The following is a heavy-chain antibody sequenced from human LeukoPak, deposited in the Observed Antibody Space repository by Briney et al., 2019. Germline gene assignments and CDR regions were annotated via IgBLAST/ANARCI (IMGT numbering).Heavy chain of an antibody. CDR1: GYTFTGYY. Sequence: ASVKVSCKASGYTFTGYYMHWVRQAPGQGLEWMGWINPNSGGTNYAQKFQGRVTMTRDTSISTAYMELSRLRSDDTAVYYCATVYSSSWYGNWLDPWGQGTLVTVSS. J-gene: IGHJ5*02. V-gene: IGHV1-2*02. CDR3: ATVYSSSWYGNWLDP. D-gene: IGHD6-13*01. CDR2: INPNSGGT.